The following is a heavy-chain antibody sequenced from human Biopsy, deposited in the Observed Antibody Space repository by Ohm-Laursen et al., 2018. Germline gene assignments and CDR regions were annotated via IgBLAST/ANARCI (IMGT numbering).Heavy chain of an antibody. J-gene: IGHJ4*02. CDR2: VYYSGST. V-gene: IGHV4-39*01. CDR1: GGSISSRNHY. D-gene: IGHD3-3*01. CDR3: ARHSLDDFWSGAHYYFDY. Sequence: TPSLTCNVSGGSISSRNHYWGWLRQPPGKGLEWIGHVYYSGSTFYNSSLESRVTVSVDTSKNQFHLRLTSMSASDTAVYYCARHSLDDFWSGAHYYFDYWGLGTLVTVSS.